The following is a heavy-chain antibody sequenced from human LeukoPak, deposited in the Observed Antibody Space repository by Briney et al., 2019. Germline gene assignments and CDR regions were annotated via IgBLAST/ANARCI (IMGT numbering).Heavy chain of an antibody. CDR1: GGSISSSRYY. V-gene: IGHV4-39*07. J-gene: IGHJ3*02. Sequence: SETLSLTCTVSGGSISSSRYYWGWIRQPPGKGLEWIGSIYYSGSTNYNPSLKSRVTISVDTSKKQFSLKLSSVTAADTAVYYCAKTQTMMGAFDIWGQGTKVTVSS. D-gene: IGHD3-22*01. CDR3: AKTQTMMGAFDI. CDR2: IYYSGST.